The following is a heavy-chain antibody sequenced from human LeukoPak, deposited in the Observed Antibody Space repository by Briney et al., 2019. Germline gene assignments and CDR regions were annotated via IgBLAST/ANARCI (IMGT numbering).Heavy chain of an antibody. D-gene: IGHD2/OR15-2a*01. CDR1: GFTLSSYG. CDR2: ISNDRNSK. V-gene: IGHV3-30*03. Sequence: PGGSLRLSCAASGFTLSSYGMHWVRQAPGKGLEWVAVISNDRNSKYYTDPVKGRFTISRDNSENTLYLQMNSLRVEDTAVYYCARGENSKTYPVSGYWGQGTLVTVSS. CDR3: ARGENSKTYPVSGY. J-gene: IGHJ4*02.